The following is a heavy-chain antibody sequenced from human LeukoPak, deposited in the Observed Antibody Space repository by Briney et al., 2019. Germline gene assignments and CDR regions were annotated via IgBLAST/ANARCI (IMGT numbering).Heavy chain of an antibody. Sequence: ASVNVSCKASGYSFTGYFMHWVRQAPGQGPEWMGWISPNSGGTKYAEKFQGRVTMTRETSISTAYMELSRLIPDATAIYYWGRSQSRSDSSSCCDLWGQGTLVRVSS. J-gene: IGHJ5*02. D-gene: IGHD6-13*01. CDR3: GRSQSRSDSSSCCDL. CDR1: GYSFTGYF. V-gene: IGHV1-2*02. CDR2: ISPNSGGT.